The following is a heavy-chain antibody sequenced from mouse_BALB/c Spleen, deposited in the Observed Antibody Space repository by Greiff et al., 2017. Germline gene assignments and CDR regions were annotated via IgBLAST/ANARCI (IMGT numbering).Heavy chain of an antibody. CDR3: ARGGNSYFDY. D-gene: IGHD4-1*02. CDR1: GFTFSSYA. J-gene: IGHJ2*01. Sequence: EVKLLESGGGLVKPGGSLKLSCAASGFTFSSYAMSWVRQSPEKRLEWVAEISSGGSYTYYPDTVTGRFTISRDNATNTLYLEMSSLRSEDTAMYYCARGGNSYFDYWGQGTTLTVSS. V-gene: IGHV5-9-4*01. CDR2: ISSGGSYT.